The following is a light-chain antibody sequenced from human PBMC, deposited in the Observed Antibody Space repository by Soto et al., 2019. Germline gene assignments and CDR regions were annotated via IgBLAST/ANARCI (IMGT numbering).Light chain of an antibody. Sequence: DIQMTQSPSSVSASVGDRVTITCRASQGISNWLAWYQQQPGKAPKLLIYSASTLQSGVPSRFSGGGAGTHFSLIISSLQPEDFATYYCQQTSTFFPLSFGGGTKVEIK. CDR1: QGISNW. CDR2: SAS. V-gene: IGKV1-12*01. J-gene: IGKJ4*01. CDR3: QQTSTFFPLS.